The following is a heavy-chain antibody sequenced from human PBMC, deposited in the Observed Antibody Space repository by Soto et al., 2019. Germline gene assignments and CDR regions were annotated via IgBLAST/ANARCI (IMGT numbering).Heavy chain of an antibody. J-gene: IGHJ4*02. V-gene: IGHV1-69*01. Sequence: QVQLVQSGAEVKKPGSSVKVSCKASGGTFSSYAISWVRQAPGHGLEWLGGIIPIFGTANYAQKFQGRVTITADESTSTAYMELSSLISEDTAVYYCERDLYCGNRGRLYYFDYWGQGTLVTVS. CDR2: IIPIFGTA. CDR1: GGTFSSYA. CDR3: ERDLYCGNRGRLYYFDY. D-gene: IGHD2-15*01.